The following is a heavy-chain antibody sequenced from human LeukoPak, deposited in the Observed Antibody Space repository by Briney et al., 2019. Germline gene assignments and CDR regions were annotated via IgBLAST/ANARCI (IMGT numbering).Heavy chain of an antibody. CDR1: GYSFTSYW. D-gene: IGHD6-13*01. J-gene: IGHJ4*02. Sequence: RGESLKISCKGSGYSFTSYWIGWVRQMPGKGLEWMGIIYPGDSDTRYSPSFQGQVTISADKSISTAYLQWSSLKASDTAMYYCARHVFLDGSSWHLDYWGQGTLVTVSS. CDR3: ARHVFLDGSSWHLDY. CDR2: IYPGDSDT. V-gene: IGHV5-51*01.